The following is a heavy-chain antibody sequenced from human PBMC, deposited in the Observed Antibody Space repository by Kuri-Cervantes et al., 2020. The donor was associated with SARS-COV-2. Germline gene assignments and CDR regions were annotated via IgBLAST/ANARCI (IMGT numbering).Heavy chain of an antibody. J-gene: IGHJ6*02. Sequence: GESLKISCAASGFTFSNAWMNWVRQAPGKGLEWVGRIKSKTDGGTTDYAAPVKGRFTISRDDSKNTLYLQMNSLKTEDTAVYYCTTKLLSSSYYYYGTDVWGQGTTVTVSS. CDR2: IKSKTDGGTT. CDR3: TTKLLSSSYYYYGTDV. CDR1: GFTFSNAW. D-gene: IGHD2-2*01. V-gene: IGHV3-15*07.